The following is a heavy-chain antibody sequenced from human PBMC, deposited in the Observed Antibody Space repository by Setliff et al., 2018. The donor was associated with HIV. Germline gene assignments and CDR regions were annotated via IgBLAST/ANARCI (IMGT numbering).Heavy chain of an antibody. CDR2: IYTSRGT. J-gene: IGHJ4*02. Sequence: KPSETLSLTCAVSGGSISGYHWNWLRQTPRKGLEWIGYIYTSRGTNYNHSLRTRVIISVDTSNQVSLKLSSVTAADAAVYYCARSPSYRSSWEYYFDYWGQGILVTVSS. CDR1: GGSISGYH. D-gene: IGHD6-13*01. CDR3: ARSPSYRSSWEYYFDY. V-gene: IGHV4-4*09.